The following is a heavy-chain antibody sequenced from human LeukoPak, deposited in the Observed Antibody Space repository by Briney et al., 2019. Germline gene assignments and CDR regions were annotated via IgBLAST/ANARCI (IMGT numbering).Heavy chain of an antibody. CDR2: ISSSGSTI. D-gene: IGHD6-25*01. V-gene: IGHV3-48*03. CDR3: ARDHRIAAAGPDV. Sequence: GGSLRLSCAASGFTFSSYEMNWVRQAPGKGLEWVSYISSSGSTIYYADSVKGRFTISRDNSQNTLYLQMNSLRAEDTAVYYCARDHRIAAAGPDVWGQGTTVSVSS. J-gene: IGHJ6*02. CDR1: GFTFSSYE.